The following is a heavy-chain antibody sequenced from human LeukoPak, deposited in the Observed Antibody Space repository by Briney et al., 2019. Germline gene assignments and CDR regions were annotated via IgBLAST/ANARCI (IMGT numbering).Heavy chain of an antibody. Sequence: GGSLRLSCEASGFTFSNYAMSWVRQAPGKGLEWVSAVSGRDTSTYYTDSVKGRFTISRDNSKNTLYLQMNSLSAEDTAIYYCAKWGDYDVLTGYYDSDYWGQGTLVTVSS. CDR2: VSGRDTST. D-gene: IGHD3-9*01. CDR1: GFTFSNYA. J-gene: IGHJ4*02. CDR3: AKWGDYDVLTGYYDSDY. V-gene: IGHV3-23*01.